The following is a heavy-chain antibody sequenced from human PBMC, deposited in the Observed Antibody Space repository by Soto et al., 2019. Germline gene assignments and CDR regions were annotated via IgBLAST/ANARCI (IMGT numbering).Heavy chain of an antibody. D-gene: IGHD5-12*01. Sequence: EVQLLESGGGLVQPGGSLRLSCAASGFTFSNYAMNWVRQAPGKGLEWVSSITGSGDKTYYADSVKGRFTISRDNSKNTLYLQMNSLRAEDTAVYSCAKGGDSGYVFWYFDLWGRGTLVTVSS. J-gene: IGHJ2*01. CDR2: ITGSGDKT. CDR1: GFTFSNYA. CDR3: AKGGDSGYVFWYFDL. V-gene: IGHV3-23*01.